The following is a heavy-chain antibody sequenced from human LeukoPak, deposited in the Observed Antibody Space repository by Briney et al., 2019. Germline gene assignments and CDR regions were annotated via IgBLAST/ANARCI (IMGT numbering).Heavy chain of an antibody. CDR3: AILGYCSSTSCYNIGYYYYMDV. Sequence: SVKVSCKASGGTFSSYAISWVRQAPGQGLEWMGGIIPIFGTANYAQKFQGRVTITADESTSTAYMELSSLRSEDTAVYYCAILGYCSSTSCYNIGYYYYMDVWGKGTTVTVPS. J-gene: IGHJ6*03. CDR2: IIPIFGTA. CDR1: GGTFSSYA. D-gene: IGHD2-2*02. V-gene: IGHV1-69*13.